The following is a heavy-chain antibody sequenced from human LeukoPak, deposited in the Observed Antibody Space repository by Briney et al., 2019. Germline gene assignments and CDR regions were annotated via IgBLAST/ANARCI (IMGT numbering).Heavy chain of an antibody. CDR3: ARSSSGWYGAFDI. Sequence: GASVKVSCKASGGTFSSYAISWVRLAPGQGLEWVGRIIPILGIANYAQKFQGRVTITADKSTSTAYMELSSLRSEDTAVYYCARSSSGWYGAFDIWGQGTMVTVSS. V-gene: IGHV1-69*04. J-gene: IGHJ3*02. D-gene: IGHD6-19*01. CDR1: GGTFSSYA. CDR2: IIPILGIA.